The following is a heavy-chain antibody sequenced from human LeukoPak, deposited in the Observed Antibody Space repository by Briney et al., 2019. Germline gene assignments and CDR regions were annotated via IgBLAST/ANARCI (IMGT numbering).Heavy chain of an antibody. V-gene: IGHV4-34*01. CDR2: INHSGST. Sequence: SETLSLTCAVYGGSFSGYYWSWIRQPPGKGLEWIGEINHSGSTIYNPSLKSRVTLSVDTSKNQFSLKLRSVTAADTAVYYCARKEGGQLVNTRRWFDHWGQGTLVTVSS. CDR1: GGSFSGYY. D-gene: IGHD6-13*01. CDR3: ARKEGGQLVNTRRWFDH. J-gene: IGHJ5*02.